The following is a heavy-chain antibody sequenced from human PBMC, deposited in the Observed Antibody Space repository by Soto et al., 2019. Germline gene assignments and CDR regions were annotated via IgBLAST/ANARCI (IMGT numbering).Heavy chain of an antibody. J-gene: IGHJ6*02. Sequence: GGSLRLSCAASGFTFSSHGMHWVRQAPGKGLEWVAVISYDGSNKYYADSVKGRFTISRDNSKNTLYLQMNSLRAEDTAVYYCAKDYGIAAAGRYYYGMDVWGQGTTVTVSS. CDR3: AKDYGIAAAGRYYYGMDV. CDR1: GFTFSSHG. CDR2: ISYDGSNK. D-gene: IGHD6-13*01. V-gene: IGHV3-30*18.